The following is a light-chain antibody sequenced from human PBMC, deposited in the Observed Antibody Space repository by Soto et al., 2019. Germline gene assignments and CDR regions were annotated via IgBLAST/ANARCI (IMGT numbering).Light chain of an antibody. CDR2: DAS. CDR3: QQYNNWPPWT. J-gene: IGKJ1*01. V-gene: IGKV3-15*01. Sequence: ILMTQSPATLSVSLGERATLSCRASQSVSNSLAWYQQKPGQAPRLLIYDASTRATGIPARFSGSGSGTEFTLTISGLQSEDFAVYYCQQYNNWPPWTFGQGTKVEIK. CDR1: QSVSNS.